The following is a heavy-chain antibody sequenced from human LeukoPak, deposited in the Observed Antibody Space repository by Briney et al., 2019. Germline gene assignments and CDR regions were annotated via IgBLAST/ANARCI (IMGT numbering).Heavy chain of an antibody. CDR1: GFTFDDYA. V-gene: IGHV3-9*01. CDR2: ISWNSGSI. Sequence: GGSLRLSCAASGFTFDDYAMHWVRQAPGKGLEWVSGISWNSGSIGYADSVKGRFTISRDNAKNSLYLQMNSLRAEDTALYYCAAFPYYDSSGYDDYWGQGTLVTVS. CDR3: AAFPYYDSSGYDDY. D-gene: IGHD3-22*01. J-gene: IGHJ4*02.